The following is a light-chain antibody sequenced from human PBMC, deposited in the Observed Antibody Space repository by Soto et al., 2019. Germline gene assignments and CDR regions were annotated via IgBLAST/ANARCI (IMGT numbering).Light chain of an antibody. Sequence: QSVLTQPPSASGTPGQRVTISYSGSSSNIGSNTVNWYQQLPGTAPKLLIFSNNQRPSGVPDRFSGSKSGTSASLAISGLQSEDEADYYCAAWDGSLNAYVFGTGTKVTVL. CDR3: AAWDGSLNAYV. CDR2: SNN. CDR1: SSNIGSNT. V-gene: IGLV1-44*01. J-gene: IGLJ1*01.